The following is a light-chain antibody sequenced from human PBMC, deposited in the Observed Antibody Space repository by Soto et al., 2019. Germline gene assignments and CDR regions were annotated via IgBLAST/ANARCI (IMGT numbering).Light chain of an antibody. Sequence: QSVLTQPASVSGSPGQSITISRTGTSSDVGSYNLVSWYQQHPGKAPKLMMYEVSKRPSGVSNRFSGSKSGNTASLTISGLQAEDEADYYCCSYASSSTYVFGTGTQLTVL. CDR1: SSDVGSYNL. CDR3: CSYASSSTYV. V-gene: IGLV2-23*02. CDR2: EVS. J-gene: IGLJ1*01.